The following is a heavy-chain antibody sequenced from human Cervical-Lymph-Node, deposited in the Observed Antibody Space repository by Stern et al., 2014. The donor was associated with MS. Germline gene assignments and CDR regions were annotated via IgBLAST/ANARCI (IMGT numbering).Heavy chain of an antibody. V-gene: IGHV3-7*01. CDR3: ARGRYDYGDYALFDY. CDR2: IKQDGSEK. D-gene: IGHD4-17*01. J-gene: IGHJ4*02. Sequence: QLVQSGGGLVQPGGSLRLSCAASGFIFSRFWMTWVRQAPGKGLEWVANIKQDGSEKYYVDSVKGRFTISRDNAKNSLYLQMNSLRAEDTAVYYCARGRYDYGDYALFDYWGQGTLVTVSS. CDR1: GFIFSRFW.